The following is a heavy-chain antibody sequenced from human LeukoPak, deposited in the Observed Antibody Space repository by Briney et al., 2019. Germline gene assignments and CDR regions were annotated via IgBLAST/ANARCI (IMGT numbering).Heavy chain of an antibody. CDR1: GFTFSSYS. CDR2: IKQDGSEK. CDR3: ARGRAESDYIDY. Sequence: GGSLRLSCAASGFTFSSYSMNWVRQAPGQGLEWVANIKQDGSEKYYVDSVKGRFTISRDNAKNSLYLQMNSPRAEDTAVYYCARGRAESDYIDYWGQGTLVTVSS. D-gene: IGHD3-3*01. V-gene: IGHV3-7*03. J-gene: IGHJ4*02.